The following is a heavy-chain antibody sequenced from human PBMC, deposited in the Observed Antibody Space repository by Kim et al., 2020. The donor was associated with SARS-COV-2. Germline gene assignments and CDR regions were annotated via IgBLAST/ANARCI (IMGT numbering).Heavy chain of an antibody. V-gene: IGHV3-64*01. CDR3: ARNIRGSKGAEGPVPNDAFDI. CDR2: ISSNGGST. J-gene: IGHJ3*02. D-gene: IGHD3-16*01. Sequence: GGSLRLSCAASGFTFSSYAMHWVRQAPGKGLEYVSAISSNGGSTYYANSVKGRFTISRDNSKNTLYLQMGSLRAEDMAVYYCARNIRGSKGAEGPVPNDAFDIWGQGTMVTVSS. CDR1: GFTFSSYA.